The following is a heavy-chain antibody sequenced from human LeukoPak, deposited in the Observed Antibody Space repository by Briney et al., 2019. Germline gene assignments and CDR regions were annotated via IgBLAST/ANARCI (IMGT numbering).Heavy chain of an antibody. Sequence: SETLSLTCTVSGGSISSYYWSWIRQPPGKGLEWIGYIYYSGSTYYNPSLKSRVTISVDTSKNQFSLKLSSVTAADTAVYYCASSPGGWFDPWGQGTLVTVSS. V-gene: IGHV4-59*08. CDR2: IYYSGST. CDR1: GGSISSYY. J-gene: IGHJ5*02. D-gene: IGHD3-10*01. CDR3: ASSPGGWFDP.